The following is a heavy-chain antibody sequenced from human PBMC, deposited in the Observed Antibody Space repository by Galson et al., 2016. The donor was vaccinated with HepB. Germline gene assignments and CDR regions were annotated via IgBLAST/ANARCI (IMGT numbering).Heavy chain of an antibody. D-gene: IGHD5-12*01. Sequence: PALVKPTQTLTLTCTFSGFSLSTRGVGVGWIRQSPGKALEWLTVIYWDNNKRYSPSLKSRLTITKDTSKNQVVITMTNMDPVDTATYYCAQTGPPRIDDYPRPWNFDRWGRGTLVTVSS. CDR2: IYWDNNK. CDR1: GFSLSTRGVG. CDR3: AQTGPPRIDDYPRPWNFDR. J-gene: IGHJ2*01. V-gene: IGHV2-5*02.